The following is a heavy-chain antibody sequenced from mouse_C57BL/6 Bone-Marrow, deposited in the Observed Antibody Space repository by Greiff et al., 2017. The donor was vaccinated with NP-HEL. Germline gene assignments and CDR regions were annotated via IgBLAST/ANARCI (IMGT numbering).Heavy chain of an antibody. D-gene: IGHD2-3*01. CDR1: GYTFTDSY. V-gene: IGHV1-26*01. Sequence: EVQLQQSGPELVKPGASVKISCKASGYTFTDSYMNWVKQSHGKSLEWIGGINPNNGGTSYNQKFKGKATLTVDKSSSTAYMQLRSLTSEDSAVYYCARGGYYSAWYFDVWGTGTTVTVSS. J-gene: IGHJ1*03. CDR2: INPNNGGT. CDR3: ARGGYYSAWYFDV.